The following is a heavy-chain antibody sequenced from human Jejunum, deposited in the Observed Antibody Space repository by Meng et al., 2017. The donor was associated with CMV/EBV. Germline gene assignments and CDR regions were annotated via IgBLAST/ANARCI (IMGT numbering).Heavy chain of an antibody. V-gene: IGHV1-18*01. J-gene: IGHJ4*02. CDR2: ISAYDGNT. CDR3: TTDRVTTVTTYVS. CDR1: GHSFTSYA. D-gene: IGHD4-17*01. Sequence: QVQLVQSGAEVKKPGASVKVSCKASGHSFTSYAISWVRQAPGQGLEWMGWISAYDGNTNYAQKFQGRVTISTDDSKTTLYLQMNSLKTEDTAVYYCTTDRVTTVTTYVSWGQGTLVTVSS.